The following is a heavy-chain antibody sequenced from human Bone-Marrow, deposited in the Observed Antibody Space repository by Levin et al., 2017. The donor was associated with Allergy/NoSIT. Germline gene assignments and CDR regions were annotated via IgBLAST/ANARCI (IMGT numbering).Heavy chain of an antibody. CDR3: ARAGISAGGKYYFDS. V-gene: IGHV3-53*01. CDR1: GFTVSNNY. J-gene: IGHJ4*02. D-gene: IGHD6-13*01. Sequence: TGGSLRLSCAASGFTVSNNYMSWVRQAPGQGLERVSVIYADGRSYYGDSVMGRFTISRDNFKNTLYLQMNSLRAEDTAVYYCARAGISAGGKYYFDSWGQGTLVTVSS. CDR2: IYADGRS.